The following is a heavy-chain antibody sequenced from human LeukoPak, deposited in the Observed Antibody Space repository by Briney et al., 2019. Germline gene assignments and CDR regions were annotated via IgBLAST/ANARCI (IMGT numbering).Heavy chain of an antibody. Sequence: PGGSLTLSRVATVFTPSRNFMSRVRPAPGRGLERVSVIYSGGSTGYADSEKGRFTLSRDNSKTTLYLQMNSLRAEDTAVYYCARGNSGSNYVEYYYGMDVWGQGTTVTVSS. D-gene: IGHD1-26*01. CDR1: VFTPSRNF. V-gene: IGHV3-53*01. J-gene: IGHJ6*02. CDR2: IYSGGST. CDR3: ARGNSGSNYVEYYYGMDV.